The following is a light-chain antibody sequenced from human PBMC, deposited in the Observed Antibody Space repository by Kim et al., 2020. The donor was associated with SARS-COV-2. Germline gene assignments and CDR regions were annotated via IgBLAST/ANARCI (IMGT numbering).Light chain of an antibody. J-gene: IGKJ4*01. CDR2: GVS. CDR1: QTISRD. V-gene: IGKV3-15*01. CDR3: QQYNDWPLT. Sequence: PGEMTTRSCRTSQTISRDVAWCQQKPGQAPGVLIYGVSTRATGIPATCTGSGSGTEFTLTISSLQSEDFAVYYCQQYNDWPLTFGGGTKVDIK.